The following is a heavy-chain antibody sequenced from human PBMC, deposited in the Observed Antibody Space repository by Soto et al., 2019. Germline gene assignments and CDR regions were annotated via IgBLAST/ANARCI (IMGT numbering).Heavy chain of an antibody. CDR1: GYTFAGYY. Sequence: ASVKVSCKASGYTFAGYYMHWVRQAPGQGLEWMGWINPNSGGTNYAQKFQGWVTMTRDTSISTAYMELSRLRSDDTAVYYCARGGIQSPHYFDYWGQGTLVTVSS. CDR3: ARGGIQSPHYFDY. CDR2: INPNSGGT. D-gene: IGHD5-18*01. J-gene: IGHJ4*02. V-gene: IGHV1-2*04.